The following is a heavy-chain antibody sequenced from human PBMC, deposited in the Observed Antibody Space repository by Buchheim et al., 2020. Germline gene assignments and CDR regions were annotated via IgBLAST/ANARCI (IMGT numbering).Heavy chain of an antibody. Sequence: QVQLVESGGGVVQPGRSLRLSCAASGFTFSSYGMHWVRQAPGKGLAWVAVISYDGSNKYYADSVMGRFTISRDNSMNTLYLQMNSLRAEDTAVYYCAISSGGFDPWGQGTL. CDR3: AISSGGFDP. D-gene: IGHD6-6*01. CDR1: GFTFSSYG. J-gene: IGHJ5*02. V-gene: IGHV3-30*03. CDR2: ISYDGSNK.